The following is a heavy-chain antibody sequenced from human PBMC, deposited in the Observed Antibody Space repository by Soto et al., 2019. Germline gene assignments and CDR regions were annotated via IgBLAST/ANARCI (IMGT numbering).Heavy chain of an antibody. J-gene: IGHJ4*02. CDR1: GFIFSDYY. CDR3: ARDHGGGGLTLEY. CDR2: ISNSGRIT. V-gene: IGHV3-11*01. D-gene: IGHD3-16*01. Sequence: DLEESGGGLVKPGGSLRLSCTASGFIFSDYYMSWNRQAPGKGLEWVSDISNSGRITHHADSVEGRFTISRDNAKDSLYLQMNSLRPEDSAIYYCARDHGGGGLTLEYWGQGTLVTVSS.